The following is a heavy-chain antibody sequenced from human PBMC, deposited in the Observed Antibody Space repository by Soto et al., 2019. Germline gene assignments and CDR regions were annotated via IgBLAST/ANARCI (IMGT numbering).Heavy chain of an antibody. CDR2: ISGSGGST. D-gene: IGHD3-16*02. J-gene: IGHJ5*02. CDR1: GFTFSSYA. CDR3: AKEISYDYVWGSYRSPNWFDP. Sequence: GGSLRLSCEASGFTFSSYAMSWVRQAPGKGLEWVSAISGSGGSTYYADSVKGRFTISRDNSKNTLYLQMNSLRAEDTAVYYCAKEISYDYVWGSYRSPNWFDPWGQGTLVTVSS. V-gene: IGHV3-23*01.